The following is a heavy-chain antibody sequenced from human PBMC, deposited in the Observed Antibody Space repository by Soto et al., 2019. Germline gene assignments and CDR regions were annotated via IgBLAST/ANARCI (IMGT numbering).Heavy chain of an antibody. D-gene: IGHD6-13*01. V-gene: IGHV3-33*01. CDR3: AESRPGGSSLDY. J-gene: IGHJ4*02. CDR2: IWYDGSNK. Sequence: PGGSLSLSCAASGFTFSSYGMHWVRQAPGKGLEWVAVIWYDGSNKYYADSVKGRFTISRDNSKNTLYLQMNSLRAEDTAVYYCAESRPGGSSLDYWGQGTLVTVSS. CDR1: GFTFSSYG.